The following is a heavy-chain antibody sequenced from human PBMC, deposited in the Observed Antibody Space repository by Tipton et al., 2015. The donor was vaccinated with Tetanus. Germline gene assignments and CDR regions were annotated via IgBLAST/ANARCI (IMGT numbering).Heavy chain of an antibody. CDR1: RGPISSYY. CDR2: ISNGNT. CDR3: VRGRGLGAYSFGFEY. D-gene: IGHD5-18*01. Sequence: LRLSCTVSRGPISSYYWSWIRQPAGKGLEWIGHISNGNTDYTPSLKSRLTLSVDTSKNQFSLNLRSVTAADTAVYYCVRGRGLGAYSFGFEYWGQGALVTVSS. V-gene: IGHV4-4*07. J-gene: IGHJ4*02.